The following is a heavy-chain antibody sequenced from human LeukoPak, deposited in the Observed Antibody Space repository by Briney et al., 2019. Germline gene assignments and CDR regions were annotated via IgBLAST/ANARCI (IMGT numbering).Heavy chain of an antibody. Sequence: GGSLRLSCAASGFTFDNYAMHWVRQAPGKGLEWVAGISWSSGNIGYADSVKGRFTISRDNAENSLHLQMNSLRTEDTALYFCARDAWRRAFNYGMDVWGQGTTVAVSS. CDR3: ARDAWRRAFNYGMDV. CDR1: GFTFDNYA. CDR2: ISWSSGNI. V-gene: IGHV3-9*01. J-gene: IGHJ6*02. D-gene: IGHD5-12*01.